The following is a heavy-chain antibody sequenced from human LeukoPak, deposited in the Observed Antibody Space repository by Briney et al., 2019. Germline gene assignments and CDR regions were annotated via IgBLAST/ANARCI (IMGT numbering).Heavy chain of an antibody. V-gene: IGHV4-59*08. CDR1: GGSISSYY. CDR3: ARSGRGLATRFDP. D-gene: IGHD1-26*01. Sequence: SETLSLTCTVSGGSISSYYWSWLRQPPGKGLEWSGYIYYSGSTNYNPSLKSRVTISVNTSKNQFSLQLSSVTAADTAVYYCARSGRGLATRFDPWGQGILVAVSS. J-gene: IGHJ5*02. CDR2: IYYSGST.